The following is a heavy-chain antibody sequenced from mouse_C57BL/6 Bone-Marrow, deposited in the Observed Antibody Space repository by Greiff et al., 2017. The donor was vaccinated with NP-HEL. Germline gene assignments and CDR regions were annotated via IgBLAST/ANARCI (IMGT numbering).Heavy chain of an antibody. V-gene: IGHV1-81*01. CDR2: IYPRSGNT. CDR1: GYTFTSYG. CDR3: ARIYYYGSSGDYYAMDY. Sequence: QVPLKESGAELARPGASVKLSCKASGYTFTSYGISWVKQRTGQGLEWIGEIYPRSGNTYYNEKLKGKATLPADKSSSTAYMELRSLTSEDSAVYFFARIYYYGSSGDYYAMDYWGQGTSVTVSS. D-gene: IGHD1-1*01. J-gene: IGHJ4*01.